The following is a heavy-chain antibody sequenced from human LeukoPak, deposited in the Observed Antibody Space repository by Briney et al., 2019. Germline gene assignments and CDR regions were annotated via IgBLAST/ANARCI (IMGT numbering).Heavy chain of an antibody. V-gene: IGHV1-8*01. D-gene: IGHD5-18*01. CDR1: GYTFTSYD. J-gene: IGHJ5*02. CDR2: MNPNRGNT. Sequence: VGSVKVSCKASGYTFTSYDINWVRQATGKGLEWMGWMNPNRGNTGYPQKFKGRVTMPRNNSINTAYMELNNLTANDTAVYYCPSVDVDTTWPDNNWFEPWGQGPLVTVSS. CDR3: PSVDVDTTWPDNNWFEP.